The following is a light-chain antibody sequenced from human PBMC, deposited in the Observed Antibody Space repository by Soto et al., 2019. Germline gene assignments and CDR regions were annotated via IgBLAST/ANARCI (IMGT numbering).Light chain of an antibody. Sequence: EIVLTQSPATLSVSPGERVTLSCRASQSVDINLAWYQQKPGQAPRLPIYGASTRATDMSGTFSGRGSGTEFTLTISNVRPEDFAVYYCQQYRSWPRTFGQGTKVDIK. J-gene: IGKJ1*01. V-gene: IGKV3-15*01. CDR2: GAS. CDR1: QSVDIN. CDR3: QQYRSWPRT.